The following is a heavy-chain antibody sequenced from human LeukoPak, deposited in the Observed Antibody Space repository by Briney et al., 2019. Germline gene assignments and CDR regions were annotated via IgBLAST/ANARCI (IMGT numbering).Heavy chain of an antibody. D-gene: IGHD3-3*02. J-gene: IGHJ6*03. Sequence: PSGTLSLTCTVSGDSYSDDYYSWMRQPAGKGLGWMGRIHSGGTTNYNPSLMSRLNLSIDKSKKHISLRLTSVTAADTALYYCARDNGSGYTKGYEHYYYYLDVWGKGTTVTVSS. CDR2: IHSGGTT. V-gene: IGHV4-4*07. CDR3: ARDNGSGYTKGYEHYYYYLDV. CDR1: GDSYSDDY.